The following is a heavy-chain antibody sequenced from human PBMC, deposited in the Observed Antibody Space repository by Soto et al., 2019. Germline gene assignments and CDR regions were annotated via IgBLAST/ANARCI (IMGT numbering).Heavy chain of an antibody. CDR3: AFPSYSYDSSGYRPYYYYGMDV. D-gene: IGHD3-22*01. J-gene: IGHJ6*02. V-gene: IGHV3-23*01. CDR1: GFTFGGYI. Sequence: EVQLLESGGGLVQPGGSLRLSCAASGFTFGGYIMSWVRQAPGKGLEWVSGISGSGAGTYHADSVKGRFTISRDNSKNTLYLQMNSLRAEDTAVYYCAFPSYSYDSSGYRPYYYYGMDVWGQGTTVTVSS. CDR2: ISGSGAGT.